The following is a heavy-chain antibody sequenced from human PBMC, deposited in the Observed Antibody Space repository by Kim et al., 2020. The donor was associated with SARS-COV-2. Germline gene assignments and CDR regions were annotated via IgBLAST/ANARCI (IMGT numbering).Heavy chain of an antibody. CDR3: ATRMGTTGLDALVI. J-gene: IGHJ3*02. Sequence: ASVKVSCKASGYTFPNSGISWVRQALGQGPEWMGWINIYNDNTRYTQRFQGRITMTIDASTNTAYMELRSLRSDDTAVYYCATRMGTTGLDALVIWGQG. CDR1: GYTFPNSG. D-gene: IGHD7-27*01. V-gene: IGHV1-18*01. CDR2: INIYNDNT.